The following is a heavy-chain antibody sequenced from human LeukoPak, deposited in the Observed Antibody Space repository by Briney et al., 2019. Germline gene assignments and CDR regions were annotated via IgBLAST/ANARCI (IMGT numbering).Heavy chain of an antibody. J-gene: IGHJ4*02. Sequence: GGSLRLSCAASGFTFSDYYMSWIRQAPGKGLEWVSYISSSGSTIYYADSVKGRFTISRDNAKNSLYLQMNSLRAEDTALYYCARVEQLVGDYFDYWGQGTLVTVSS. D-gene: IGHD6-6*01. CDR1: GFTFSDYY. V-gene: IGHV3-11*01. CDR2: ISSSGSTI. CDR3: ARVEQLVGDYFDY.